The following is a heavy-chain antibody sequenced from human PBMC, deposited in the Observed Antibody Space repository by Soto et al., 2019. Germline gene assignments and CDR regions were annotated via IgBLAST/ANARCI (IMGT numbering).Heavy chain of an antibody. D-gene: IGHD3-16*01. V-gene: IGHV4-39*01. Sequence: QLQLQESGPGLVKPSETLSLTCSVSGDSINSDNYYWGWIRQPPGKGLEWIGSIYYRGNTYYNPYLKTPVTISLDKSTSQFSLKLNSVTAADSAVYFCARLGGLATISYYFDYWGQGTLVTVSS. CDR1: GDSINSDNYY. CDR2: IYYRGNT. J-gene: IGHJ4*02. CDR3: ARLGGLATISYYFDY.